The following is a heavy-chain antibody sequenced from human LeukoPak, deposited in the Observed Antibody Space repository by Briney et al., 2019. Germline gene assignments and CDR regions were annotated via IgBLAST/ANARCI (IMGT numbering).Heavy chain of an antibody. Sequence: GGSLRLSCAASAFSLSSYATSWDRHAPGGGLEWDSAISTSGGNTYYADSMKGRSTTYRHNSKDTLYLQMNSLRGEDTAVYYCAKAPYDSSGYHFDYWGQGTLVTVSS. J-gene: IGHJ4*02. CDR3: AKAPYDSSGYHFDY. D-gene: IGHD3-22*01. CDR1: AFSLSSYA. V-gene: IGHV3-23*01. CDR2: ISTSGGNT.